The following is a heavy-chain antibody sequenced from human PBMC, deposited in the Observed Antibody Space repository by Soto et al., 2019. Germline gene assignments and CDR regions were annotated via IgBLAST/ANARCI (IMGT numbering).Heavy chain of an antibody. CDR2: FSGSGGNI. Sequence: LRLSCVASGFTFRTHAMSWVRQSPGKGLEWVSTFSGSGGNIYYAESVKGRLTISRDDSKNTLYLQMNSLRVEDTAVYYCAKDPPWTVGPLAMDVWGQGTTVTVSS. CDR3: AKDPPWTVGPLAMDV. CDR1: GFTFRTHA. J-gene: IGHJ6*02. V-gene: IGHV3-23*01. D-gene: IGHD2-2*01.